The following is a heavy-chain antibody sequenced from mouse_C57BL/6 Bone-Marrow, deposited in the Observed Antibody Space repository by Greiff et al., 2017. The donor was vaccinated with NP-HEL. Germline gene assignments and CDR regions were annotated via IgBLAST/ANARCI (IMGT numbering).Heavy chain of an antibody. V-gene: IGHV1-26*01. CDR2: INPNNGGT. CDR1: GYTFTDYY. D-gene: IGHD4-1*01. J-gene: IGHJ2*01. Sequence: VQLQQSGPELVKPGASVKISCKASGYTFTDYYMNWVKQSHGKSLEWIGDINPNNGGTSYNQKFKGKATLTVDKSSSTAYMELRSLTSEDSAVYYCARGTGCVDYWGQGTTLTVSS. CDR3: ARGTGCVDY.